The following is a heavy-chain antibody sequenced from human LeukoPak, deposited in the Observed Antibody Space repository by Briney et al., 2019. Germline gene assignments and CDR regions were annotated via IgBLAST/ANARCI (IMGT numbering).Heavy chain of an antibody. CDR3: ARGDPTPYYYYYYMDV. CDR2: IYHSGST. V-gene: IGHV4-38-2*02. J-gene: IGHJ6*03. D-gene: IGHD3-16*01. CDR1: GYSITSGSY. Sequence: SETLSLTCTVSGYSITSGSYWGWIRQPPGKGLERIGTIYHSGSTYYNPSLKSRVTISVDTSKNQFSLKLSSVTAADTALYYCARGDPTPYYYYYYMDVWGKGTTVTVSS.